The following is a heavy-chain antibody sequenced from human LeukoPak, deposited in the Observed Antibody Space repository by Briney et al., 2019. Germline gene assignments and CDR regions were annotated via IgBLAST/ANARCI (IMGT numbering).Heavy chain of an antibody. CDR1: GFTFRDYW. CDR3: ARAGGTSWADY. D-gene: IGHD6-13*01. J-gene: IGHJ4*02. Sequence: GGSLSLSCAASGFTFRDYWMTWVRQAPGQGLEWVANVKQDGTEKFYVDSVKGRFTISRDNGKNSLYLQMNSLRVEDTAIYYCARAGGTSWADYWGQGTLVTVSS. V-gene: IGHV3-7*01. CDR2: VKQDGTEK.